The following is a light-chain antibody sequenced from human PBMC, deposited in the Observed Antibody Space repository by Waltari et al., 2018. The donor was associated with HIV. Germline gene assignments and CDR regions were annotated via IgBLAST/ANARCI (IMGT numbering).Light chain of an antibody. CDR3: QQYKSYPYT. Sequence: DNQMTQPPSTLSAPIGDRVTITCRASQSISGWLAWYQQKPGKAPIVVIDKASSLESGVPSRISGSGSGTKYTLTISSLQPDDYGTYYCQQYKSYPYTFGQGTMLEIK. CDR2: KAS. CDR1: QSISGW. J-gene: IGKJ2*01. V-gene: IGKV1-5*03.